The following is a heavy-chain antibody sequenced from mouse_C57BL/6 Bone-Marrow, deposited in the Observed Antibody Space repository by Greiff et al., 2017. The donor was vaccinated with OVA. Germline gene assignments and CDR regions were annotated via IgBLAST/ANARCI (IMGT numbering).Heavy chain of an antibody. CDR1: GYAFSSSW. D-gene: IGHD2-1*01. CDR2: IYPGDGDT. J-gene: IGHJ2*01. Sequence: VKLLESGPELVKPGASVKISCKASGYAFSSSWMNWVKQRPGKGLEWIGRIYPGDGDTNYNGKFKGKATLTADKSSSTAYMQLSSLTSEDSAVYFCARGSLPFDYWGQGTTLTVSS. CDR3: ARGSLPFDY. V-gene: IGHV1-82*01.